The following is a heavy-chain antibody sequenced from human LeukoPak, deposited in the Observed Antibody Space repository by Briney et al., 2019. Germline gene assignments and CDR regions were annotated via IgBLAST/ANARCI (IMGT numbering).Heavy chain of an antibody. V-gene: IGHV3-23*01. Sequence: GGSLRLSCAASGFTFSSYAMSWVRQAPGKGLEWVSAISGSGGSTYYADSVKGRFTISRDNSKNTLYLQMNSLRAEDTAVYYCARGSGPYYYYGVDVWGQGTTVTVSS. J-gene: IGHJ6*02. CDR3: ARGSGPYYYYGVDV. CDR2: ISGSGGST. CDR1: GFTFSSYA. D-gene: IGHD2-8*02.